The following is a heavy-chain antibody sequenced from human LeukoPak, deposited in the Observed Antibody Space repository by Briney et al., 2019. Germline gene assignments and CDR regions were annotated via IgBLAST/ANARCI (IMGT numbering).Heavy chain of an antibody. V-gene: IGHV4-38-2*01. D-gene: IGHD6-13*01. CDR1: GYSISSGYY. CDR2: IYHSGST. J-gene: IGHJ5*02. CDR3: ARQGSSSSWLNRDKYNWFDP. Sequence: SETLSLTCAVSGYSISSGYYWGWIRQPPGKGLEGIGSIYHSGSTYYNPSLKSRVTISVDTSKNQFSLKLSSVPAAETAVYYCARQGSSSSWLNRDKYNWFDPWGQGTLVTVSS.